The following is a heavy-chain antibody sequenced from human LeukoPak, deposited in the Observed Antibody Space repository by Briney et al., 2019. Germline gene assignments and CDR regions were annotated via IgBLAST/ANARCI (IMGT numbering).Heavy chain of an antibody. CDR1: GFTFSSYG. V-gene: IGHV3-30*18. CDR3: AKDPHDYGGNSPYYFDY. D-gene: IGHD4-23*01. J-gene: IGHJ4*02. Sequence: PGRSLRLSCAASGFTFSSYGMHWVRQAPGKGLEWVAVISYDGSNKYYADSVKGRFTISRDNSKNTLYLQMNSLRAEGTAVYYCAKDPHDYGGNSPYYFDYWGQGTLVTVSS. CDR2: ISYDGSNK.